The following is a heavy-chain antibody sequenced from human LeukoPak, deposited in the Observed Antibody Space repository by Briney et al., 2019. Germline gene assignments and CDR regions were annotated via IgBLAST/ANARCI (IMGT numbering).Heavy chain of an antibody. CDR2: TNQDGTEK. V-gene: IGHV3-7*05. Sequence: GGSLRLSCAASGFTFSTYWMSWVRQAPGKGLEWVANTNQDGTEKNYVDSVKGRFTISRDNAENSLYLQMNSLRAEDTAVYYRATDRGYSTFDIWGQGTMVTVSS. J-gene: IGHJ3*02. CDR1: GFTFSTYW. CDR3: ATDRGYSTFDI. D-gene: IGHD5-18*01.